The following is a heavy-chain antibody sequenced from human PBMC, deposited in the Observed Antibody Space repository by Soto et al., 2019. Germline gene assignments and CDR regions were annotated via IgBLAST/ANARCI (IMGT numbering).Heavy chain of an antibody. CDR3: AKNRGWTYDYVWGRQEKPFMDY. V-gene: IGHV3-30*18. D-gene: IGHD3-16*01. Sequence: GGSLRLSCAASGFTFSSYGMHWVRQAPGKGLEWVAVISYDGSNKYYADSVKGRFTISRDNSKNTLYLQMNSLRAEDTAVYYCAKNRGWTYDYVWGRQEKPFMDYWGQGTLVTASS. J-gene: IGHJ4*02. CDR2: ISYDGSNK. CDR1: GFTFSSYG.